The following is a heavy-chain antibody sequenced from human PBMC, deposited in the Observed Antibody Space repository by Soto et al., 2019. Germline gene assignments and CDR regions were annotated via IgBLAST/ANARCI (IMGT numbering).Heavy chain of an antibody. D-gene: IGHD4-17*01. J-gene: IGHJ6*02. CDR1: GFTFSTYS. Sequence: EVQLVESGGGLVQPGGSLRVSCSASGFTFSTYSMHWVRQAPGKGLELVSAISNNGGKAYYSDSVKGRFTISRDDTKNTLYLLMTSLRPEDKDVYYCVNGDYQYYYYLPGMGVWGQGTTVTVSS. CDR2: ISNNGGKA. CDR3: VNGDYQYYYYLPGMGV. V-gene: IGHV3-64D*08.